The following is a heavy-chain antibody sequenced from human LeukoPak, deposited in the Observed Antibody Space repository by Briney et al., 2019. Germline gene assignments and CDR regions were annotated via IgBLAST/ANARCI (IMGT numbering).Heavy chain of an antibody. Sequence: GGSLRLSCAASGFTFDDYAMHWVRLAPGKGLEWVSGISWNSGRIGYADSVKGRFTISGDNAKNFVYLQMNSLRPEDTALYCCLRRPTGSYYYGVDVWGQGTTVTVSS. V-gene: IGHV3-9*01. J-gene: IGHJ6*02. CDR2: ISWNSGRI. CDR3: LRRPTGSYYYGVDV. CDR1: GFTFDDYA.